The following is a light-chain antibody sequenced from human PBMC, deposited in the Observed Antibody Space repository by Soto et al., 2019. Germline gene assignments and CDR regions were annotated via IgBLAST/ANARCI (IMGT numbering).Light chain of an antibody. V-gene: IGKV1-39*01. Sequence: DIQMTPSPSSLSASVGDRVTITCRASQTISIDLNWYQQKPGKVPTLLISETSTLQSGVPARFVGSGSGTDFTITISSLQPEYFATYYGQQSHTTPTFGGGTKVEIK. CDR1: QTISID. CDR3: QQSHTTPT. J-gene: IGKJ4*01. CDR2: ETS.